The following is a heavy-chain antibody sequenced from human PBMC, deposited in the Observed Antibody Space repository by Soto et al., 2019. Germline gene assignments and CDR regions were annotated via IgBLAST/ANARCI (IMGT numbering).Heavy chain of an antibody. CDR1: GFTFSSYS. Sequence: PGGSLRLSCAASGFTFSSYSMNWVRQAPGKGLEWISVISYNRRTIYYSDSVKGRFTISRDNSKSTLFLQLDSLRLEDTAVYFCARVKTVLSPEFDYWGQGTLVTVSS. CDR2: ISYNRRTI. V-gene: IGHV3-30*03. D-gene: IGHD4-4*01. CDR3: ARVKTVLSPEFDY. J-gene: IGHJ4*01.